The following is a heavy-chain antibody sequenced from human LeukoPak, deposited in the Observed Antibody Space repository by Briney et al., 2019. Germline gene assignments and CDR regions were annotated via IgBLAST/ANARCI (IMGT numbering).Heavy chain of an antibody. CDR3: ARGGSYTPY. J-gene: IGHJ4*02. V-gene: IGHV4-59*08. CDR2: IDKRGST. D-gene: IGHD1-26*01. Sequence: SSETLSLTCTVSGVSIGSYFWSWIRQPPGKGLEWIGYIDKRGSTNYNPSLKSRVTISVDTSKNQFSLKLNSVTAADTAVYYCARGGSYTPYWGQGTLVTVSS. CDR1: GVSIGSYF.